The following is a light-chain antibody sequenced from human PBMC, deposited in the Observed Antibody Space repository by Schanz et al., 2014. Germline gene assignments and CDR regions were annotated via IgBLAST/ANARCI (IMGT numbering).Light chain of an antibody. Sequence: QSALTQPASVSGSPGQSITISCTGTCSDVGGYNYVSWYQQHPGKAPKLMIYDVSNRPSGVSNRFSGSKSGNTASLTISGLQAEDEADYYCSSYAGSNTVIFGEGTKLTVL. CDR1: CSDVGGYNY. V-gene: IGLV2-14*01. CDR3: SSYAGSNTVI. CDR2: DVS. J-gene: IGLJ2*01.